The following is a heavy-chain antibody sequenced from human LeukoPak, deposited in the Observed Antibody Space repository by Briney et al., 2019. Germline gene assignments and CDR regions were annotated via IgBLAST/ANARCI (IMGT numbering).Heavy chain of an antibody. CDR2: ISSSSSYI. CDR1: GFTFSSYS. CDR3: ARDQARRSGYYMDV. V-gene: IGHV3-21*01. J-gene: IGHJ6*03. Sequence: GGSLRLSCAASGFTFSSYSMNWVRQAPGKGLEWVSSISSSSSYIYYADSVKGRFTISRDNAKNSLYLQMNSLRAEDTAVYYCARDQARRSGYYMDVWGQGTTVTVSS. D-gene: IGHD3-10*01.